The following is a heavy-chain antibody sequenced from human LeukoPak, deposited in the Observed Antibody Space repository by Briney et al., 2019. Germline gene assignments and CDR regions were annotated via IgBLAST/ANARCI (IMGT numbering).Heavy chain of an antibody. V-gene: IGHV3-23*01. Sequence: GGSLRLSCAASGFTFSSYAMSWVRQAPGKGLEWVSAISGSGGSTYYADSVKGRFTISRDNSKNTLYLQMNSLRAEDTAVYYCARDYYDSSGSFGPFDYWGQGTLVTVSS. CDR3: ARDYYDSSGSFGPFDY. D-gene: IGHD3-22*01. J-gene: IGHJ4*02. CDR2: ISGSGGST. CDR1: GFTFSSYA.